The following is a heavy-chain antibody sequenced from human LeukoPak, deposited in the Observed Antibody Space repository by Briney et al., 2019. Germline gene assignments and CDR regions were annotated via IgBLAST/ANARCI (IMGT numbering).Heavy chain of an antibody. CDR2: VRNDGTTK. Sequence: GGSLRLSCTASGFTFGSSGMHWVRQAPGKGLEWVAFVRNDGTTKYYADSVKDRFTISRDNSKNTLYLQMNSLRAEDTAVYYCARGGYSSGWYFDYWGQGTLVTVSS. V-gene: IGHV3-30*02. D-gene: IGHD6-19*01. CDR1: GFTFGSSG. CDR3: ARGGYSSGWYFDY. J-gene: IGHJ4*02.